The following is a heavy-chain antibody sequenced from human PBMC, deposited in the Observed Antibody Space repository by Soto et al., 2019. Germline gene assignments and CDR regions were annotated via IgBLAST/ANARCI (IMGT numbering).Heavy chain of an antibody. J-gene: IGHJ6*02. CDR3: ASDLVGASDSYGLDV. CDR1: GFTFSNYG. CDR2: IWHDGNNK. Sequence: GGSLRLSCAASGFTFSNYGMHWVRQAPGKGLEWVAIIWHDGNNKYYADSVWGRFIISRDNSKNRLYLQMNSLRAEDTAVYYCASDLVGASDSYGLDVWGQGTPVTVSS. V-gene: IGHV3-33*01. D-gene: IGHD1-26*01.